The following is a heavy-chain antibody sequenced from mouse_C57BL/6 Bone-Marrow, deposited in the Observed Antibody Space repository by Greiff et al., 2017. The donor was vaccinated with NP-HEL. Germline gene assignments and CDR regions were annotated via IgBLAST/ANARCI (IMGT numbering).Heavy chain of an antibody. J-gene: IGHJ3*01. V-gene: IGHV1-81*01. CDR1: GYTFTSYG. Sequence: VKLMESGAELARPGASVKLSCKASGYTFTSYGISWVKQRTGQGLEWIGEIYPRSGNTYYNEKFKGKATLTADKSSSTAYMELRSLTSEDSAVYFCASPPYYYGSSSFAYWGQGTLVTVSA. CDR3: ASPPYYYGSSSFAY. CDR2: IYPRSGNT. D-gene: IGHD1-1*01.